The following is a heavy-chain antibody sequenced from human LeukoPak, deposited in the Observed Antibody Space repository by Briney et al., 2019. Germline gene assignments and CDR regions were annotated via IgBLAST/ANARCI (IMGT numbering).Heavy chain of an antibody. Sequence: GGSLRLSCAASGFAFDDYFMHWVRQAPGKGLEWVSVISWNGASKYYADSVRGRFTISRDNSKNSLYLQMNSLRTEDTALYYCAKDSAGRTIAARWFDSWGQGTLVTVCS. CDR3: AKDSAGRTIAARWFDS. CDR2: ISWNGASK. CDR1: GFAFDDYF. D-gene: IGHD6-6*01. J-gene: IGHJ5*01. V-gene: IGHV3-43*01.